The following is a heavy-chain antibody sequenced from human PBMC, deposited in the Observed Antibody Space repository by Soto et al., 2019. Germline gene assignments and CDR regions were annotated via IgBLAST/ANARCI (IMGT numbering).Heavy chain of an antibody. Sequence: GGSLRLSCAASGFTFSSYSMNWVRQAPGKGLEWVSSISSSSSYIYYADSVKGRFTISRDNAKNSLYLQMNSLRAEDTAVYYCAAHLYCGNDCYQSAYDVWGQGKLVTV. CDR3: AAHLYCGNDCYQSAYDV. CDR1: GFTFSSYS. D-gene: IGHD2-21*02. V-gene: IGHV3-21*01. CDR2: ISSSSSYI. J-gene: IGHJ3*01.